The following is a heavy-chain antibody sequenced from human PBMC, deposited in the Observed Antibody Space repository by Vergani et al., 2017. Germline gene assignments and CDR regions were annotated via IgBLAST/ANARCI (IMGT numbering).Heavy chain of an antibody. CDR2: IVVGSGNT. J-gene: IGHJ6*02. CDR1: GYTFTGYY. Sequence: QLVQSGAEVKKPGASVKVSCKASGYTFTGYYMHWVRQAPGQGLEWMGWIVVGSGNTNYAQKFQERVTITRDMSTSTAYMELSSLRSEDTAVYYCAVGGLFTIVGVVIPAYGMDVWGQGTTVTVSS. D-gene: IGHD3-3*01. CDR3: AVGGLFTIVGVVIPAYGMDV. V-gene: IGHV1-58*02.